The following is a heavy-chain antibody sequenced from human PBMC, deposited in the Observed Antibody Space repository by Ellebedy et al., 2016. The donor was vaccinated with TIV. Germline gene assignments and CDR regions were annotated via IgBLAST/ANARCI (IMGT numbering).Heavy chain of an antibody. V-gene: IGHV3-30*04. J-gene: IGHJ2*01. D-gene: IGHD3-22*01. CDR2: ISGDRNDR. Sequence: GESLKISXEASGFTFSSHSMHWVRQAPGKGLEWVAVISGDRNDREYAESVKGRFTISRDNSNNTLFLQMTNLGADDTAIYFCARALGEDHYDSSGYHVFWYFDLWGRGARVTVSS. CDR3: ARALGEDHYDSSGYHVFWYFDL. CDR1: GFTFSSHS.